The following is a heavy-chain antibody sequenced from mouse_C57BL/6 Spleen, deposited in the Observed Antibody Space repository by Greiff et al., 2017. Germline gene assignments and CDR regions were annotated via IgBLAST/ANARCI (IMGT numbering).Heavy chain of an antibody. V-gene: IGHV1-61*01. J-gene: IGHJ4*01. CDR1: GYTFTSYW. Sequence: QVQLQQPGAELVRPGSSVKLSCKASGYTFTSYWMDWVKQRPGQGLEWIGNIYPSDSETHYNQKFKVKATLTVDKSSSTAYMQLSSLTSEDSAVYYCSRRSQLFIAMDYWGQGTSVTVSS. D-gene: IGHD1-1*02. CDR3: SRRSQLFIAMDY. CDR2: IYPSDSET.